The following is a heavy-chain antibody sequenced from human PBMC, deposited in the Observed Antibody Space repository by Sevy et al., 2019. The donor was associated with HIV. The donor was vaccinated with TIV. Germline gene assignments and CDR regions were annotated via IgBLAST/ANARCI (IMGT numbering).Heavy chain of an antibody. CDR3: AKDLEQQLGPDY. V-gene: IGHV3-23*01. D-gene: IGHD6-13*01. Sequence: VGSLRLSCAASGFTFSSYDMSWVRQAPGKGLEWVSGISPTGGTTHYAESVKGRFIISRDNSKKTLFLQMNSLRAEDTALYYCAKDLEQQLGPDYWGQGTQVTVSS. CDR2: ISPTGGTT. J-gene: IGHJ4*02. CDR1: GFTFSSYD.